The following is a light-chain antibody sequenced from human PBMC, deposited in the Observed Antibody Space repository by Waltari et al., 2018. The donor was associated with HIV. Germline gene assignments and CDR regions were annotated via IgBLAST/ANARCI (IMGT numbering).Light chain of an antibody. CDR1: LIVSSY. V-gene: IGKV3-11*01. CDR2: DAS. CDR3: QQRSNWPPGLT. Sequence: EIVLTQSPATLSLSAGASAPLSSRARLIVSSYLAWYQQKPCQSPRLLIYDASNRATGIPARFSGSGSGTAFTLTISSLEPEDFAVYYCQQRSNWPPGLTFGGGTKVEIK. J-gene: IGKJ4*01.